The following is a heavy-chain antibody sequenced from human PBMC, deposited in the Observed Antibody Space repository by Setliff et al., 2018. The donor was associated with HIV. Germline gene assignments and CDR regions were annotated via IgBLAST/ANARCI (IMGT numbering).Heavy chain of an antibody. CDR2: INHSGST. V-gene: IGHV4-34*01. D-gene: IGHD6-19*01. Sequence: LSLTCAVYGESFSYYFWSWVRQPPGKGLEWIGEINHSGSTNYNPSLKSRVTISADTSKNQFSLKLTSVTAADTAVYYCATGITVAPDYWGQGSLVTVSS. J-gene: IGHJ4*02. CDR1: GESFSYYF. CDR3: ATGITVAPDY.